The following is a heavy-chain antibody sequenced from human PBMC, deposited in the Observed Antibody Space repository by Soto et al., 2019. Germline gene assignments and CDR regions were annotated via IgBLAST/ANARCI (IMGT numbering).Heavy chain of an antibody. CDR3: ATSGGELGWFDY. CDR2: IYHSGST. V-gene: IGHV4-4*02. J-gene: IGHJ4*02. Sequence: SETLSLTCAVSGGSISSSNWWSWVRQPPGKGLEWIGEIYHSGSTNYNPSLKSRVTISVDKSKNQFSLKLSSVTAADTAVYYCATSGGELGWFDYWGQGTLVTVSS. CDR1: GGSISSSNW. D-gene: IGHD7-27*01.